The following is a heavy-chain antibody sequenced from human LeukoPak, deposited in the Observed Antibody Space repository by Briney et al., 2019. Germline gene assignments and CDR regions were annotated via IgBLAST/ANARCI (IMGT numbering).Heavy chain of an antibody. CDR2: INPNSGGT. J-gene: IGHJ4*02. CDR1: GYTFTGYY. CDR3: ARTPPRGLIDY. D-gene: IGHD3-16*01. Sequence: ASVKVSRKASGYTFTGYYMHWVRQAPGQGLEWMGWINPNSGGTRYAQKFQGRVTMTRDTSISTAYMELSSLTSEDTAVYYCARTPPRGLIDYWGQGTLVTVSS. V-gene: IGHV1-2*02.